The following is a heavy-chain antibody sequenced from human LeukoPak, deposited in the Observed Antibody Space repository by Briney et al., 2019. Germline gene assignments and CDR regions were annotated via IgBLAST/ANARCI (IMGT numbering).Heavy chain of an antibody. J-gene: IGHJ4*02. Sequence: GGSLRLSCAASGFTFSSYGMHWVRQAPGKGLEWVAFIRYDGSNKYYADSVKGRFTTSRDNSKNTLYLQMNSLRAEDTAVYYCAKEGHTAMIYIDYWGQGTLVTVSS. V-gene: IGHV3-30*02. D-gene: IGHD5-18*01. CDR2: IRYDGSNK. CDR1: GFTFSSYG. CDR3: AKEGHTAMIYIDY.